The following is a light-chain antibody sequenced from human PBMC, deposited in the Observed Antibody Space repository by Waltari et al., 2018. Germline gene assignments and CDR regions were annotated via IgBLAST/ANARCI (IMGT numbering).Light chain of an antibody. CDR2: SSN. J-gene: IGLJ1*01. CDR3: GAWDDSLNGYV. CDR1: SSNTGSYV. V-gene: IGLV1-44*01. Sequence: HSVLTQPPSASGTPGQRVTISCSGSSSNTGSYVVNWYQQFPGTAPKLLIHSSNRRPSGVPDRFSGSKSGTSASLAISGLQSEDEAEYHCGAWDDSLNGYVFGTGTKVTVL.